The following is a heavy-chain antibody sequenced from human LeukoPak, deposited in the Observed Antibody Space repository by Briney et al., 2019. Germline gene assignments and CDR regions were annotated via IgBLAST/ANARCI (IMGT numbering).Heavy chain of an antibody. D-gene: IGHD2-21*02. CDR3: ASSSLAVVTDYYYYGMDV. CDR1: GFTVSSNY. Sequence: GGSLRLSCAAPGFTVSSNYMSWVRQAPGKGLEWVSVIYSGGSTYYADSVKGRFTISRDNSKNTLYLQMNSLRAEDTAVYYCASSSLAVVTDYYYYGMDVWGQGTTVTVSS. J-gene: IGHJ6*02. CDR2: IYSGGST. V-gene: IGHV3-66*01.